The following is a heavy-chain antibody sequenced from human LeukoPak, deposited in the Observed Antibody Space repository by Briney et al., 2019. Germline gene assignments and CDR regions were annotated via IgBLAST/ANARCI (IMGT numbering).Heavy chain of an antibody. J-gene: IGHJ4*02. Sequence: GGSLRLSCAASRFTFSKSSMNWIRQAPGKGLEWVSYISSSSNAIYYADSVKGRFTISRDNAKNSLYLQMDSLTPEDTAVYYCASSLMGAPGVDHWGQGTLVTVSS. CDR2: ISSSSNAI. CDR3: ASSLMGAPGVDH. V-gene: IGHV3-48*04. CDR1: RFTFSKSS. D-gene: IGHD3-16*01.